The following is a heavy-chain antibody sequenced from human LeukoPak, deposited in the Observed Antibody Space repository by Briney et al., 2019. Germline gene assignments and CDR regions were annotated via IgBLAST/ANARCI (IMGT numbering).Heavy chain of an antibody. J-gene: IGHJ4*02. CDR2: IYPGDSDT. CDR1: GYSFTSYW. V-gene: IGHV5-51*01. CDR3: AIHAGYYDSSAYY. D-gene: IGHD3-22*01. Sequence: GESLKISCKGSGYSFTSYWIGWVRQMPGKGLEWMGVIYPGDSDTRYSPSFQGQVTLSADKSISTAYLQWSSLKASDTATYYCAIHAGYYDSSAYYWGQGTLVTVSS.